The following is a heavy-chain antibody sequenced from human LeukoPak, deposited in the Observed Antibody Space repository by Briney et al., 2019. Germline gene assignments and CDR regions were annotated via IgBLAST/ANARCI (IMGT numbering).Heavy chain of an antibody. D-gene: IGHD5-18*01. CDR3: ARAHSYGVRGYFDY. J-gene: IGHJ4*02. V-gene: IGHV4-61*02. Sequence: SETLSLTCTVSGGSISRGSYYWSWLRQPAGKGLEWIGRIYTSGSTNYNPPLKSRVTISVDTSKNQFSLKLSSVTAADTAVYYCARAHSYGVRGYFDYWGQGTLVTVSS. CDR2: IYTSGST. CDR1: GGSISRGSYY.